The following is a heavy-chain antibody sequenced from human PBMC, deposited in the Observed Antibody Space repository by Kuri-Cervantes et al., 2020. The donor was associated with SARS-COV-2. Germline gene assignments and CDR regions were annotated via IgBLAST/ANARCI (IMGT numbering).Heavy chain of an antibody. Sequence: GGSLRLSCAASGFTFISYRMNWVRQAPGKGLEWVSSISSSSSYIDYADSVKGRFTISRDNSKNSLYLQMNSLRTEDTALYYCANGPASSGWLYYFDYWGQGTLVTVSS. CDR1: GFTFISYR. D-gene: IGHD6-19*01. V-gene: IGHV3-21*04. CDR2: ISSSSSYI. J-gene: IGHJ4*02. CDR3: ANGPASSGWLYYFDY.